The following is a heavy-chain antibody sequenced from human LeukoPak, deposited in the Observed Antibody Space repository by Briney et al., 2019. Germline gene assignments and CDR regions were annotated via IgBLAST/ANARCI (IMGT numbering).Heavy chain of an antibody. V-gene: IGHV3-49*03. Sequence: GSLRLSCTGSGFTFGDYAMSWFRQAPGKGLGWVSFIRSKAYGGTTEYAASVKGRFTISRDDSKSIAYLQMNSLKTEDTAVYYCTRDGAANFWSGYLFDYWGQGTLVTVSS. CDR1: GFTFGDYA. J-gene: IGHJ4*02. D-gene: IGHD3-3*01. CDR3: TRDGAANFWSGYLFDY. CDR2: IRSKAYGGTT.